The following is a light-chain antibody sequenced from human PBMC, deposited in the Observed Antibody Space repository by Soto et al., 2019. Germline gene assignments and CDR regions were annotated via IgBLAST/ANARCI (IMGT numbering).Light chain of an antibody. J-gene: IGLJ2*01. Sequence: QSVLTQPPSASGTPGQRVTISCSGSSSNIGSNTVNWYQQLPGTAPKLVIYSNNQRPSGVPDRFSGSKSDTSVSLAISGLQSEDEADYYCVAWDDSLNGYVVFGGGTKVTVL. V-gene: IGLV1-44*01. CDR2: SNN. CDR3: VAWDDSLNGYVV. CDR1: SSNIGSNT.